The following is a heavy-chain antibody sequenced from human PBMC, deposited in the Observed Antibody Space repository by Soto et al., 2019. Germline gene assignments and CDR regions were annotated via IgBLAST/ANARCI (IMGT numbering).Heavy chain of an antibody. J-gene: IGHJ4*02. CDR2: VSAYNRNT. Sequence: QVQLVQSGPEVKKPGASVKVSCKGSGYTFSNYGVTWVRQAPGQGLERLGWVSAYNRNTDYAQKFEXXATMTIDTPTNTAYLELRGLTPDDTAVYYCARERRWEPLLYWGQGTL. V-gene: IGHV1-18*01. CDR3: ARERRWEPLLY. D-gene: IGHD1-26*01. CDR1: GYTFSNYG.